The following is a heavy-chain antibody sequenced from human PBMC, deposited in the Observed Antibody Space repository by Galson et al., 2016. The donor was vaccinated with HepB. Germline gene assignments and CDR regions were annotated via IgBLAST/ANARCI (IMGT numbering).Heavy chain of an antibody. CDR1: GDSVSSNSAA. D-gene: IGHD1-1*01. J-gene: IGHJ3*02. CDR3: GLEVGPTRAVDI. CDR2: TYYRSKWYN. Sequence: CAISGDSVSSNSAAWNWIRQSPSRGLEWLGRTYYRSKWYNDYAESVKSRIIINPDTSKNQFSLQLNSVTPEDTAVYYCGLEVGPTRAVDIWGQGTMVTVSS. V-gene: IGHV6-1*01.